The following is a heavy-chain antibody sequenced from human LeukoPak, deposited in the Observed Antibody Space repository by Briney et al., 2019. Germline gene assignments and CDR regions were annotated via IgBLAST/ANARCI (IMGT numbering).Heavy chain of an antibody. D-gene: IGHD5-12*01. CDR2: MWYDGSNK. V-gene: IGHV3-33*01. Sequence: PGRSLRLSCAASGVTFSSYGMHGGRQAPGKRLEWVAVMWYDGSNKYYADSVKGRFTISRDNSKNTLYLQMNSLRAEDTAVYYCARDRGYSGYTTAGIFDYWGQGTLVTVSS. J-gene: IGHJ4*02. CDR3: ARDRGYSGYTTAGIFDY. CDR1: GVTFSSYG.